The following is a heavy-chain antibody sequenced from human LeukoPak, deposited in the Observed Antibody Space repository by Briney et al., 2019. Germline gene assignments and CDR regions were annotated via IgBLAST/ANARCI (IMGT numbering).Heavy chain of an antibody. CDR3: ARNSGSYLPGI. CDR2: ISSSGSTI. CDR1: GFTFSSYE. V-gene: IGHV3-48*03. Sequence: PGGSLRLSCAASGFTFSSYEMNWVRQAPGKGLEWVSYISSSGSTIYYADSVKGRFTISRDNAKNSLYLQMNSLRAEDTTVYYCARNSGSYLPGIWGQGTMVTVSS. J-gene: IGHJ3*02. D-gene: IGHD1-26*01.